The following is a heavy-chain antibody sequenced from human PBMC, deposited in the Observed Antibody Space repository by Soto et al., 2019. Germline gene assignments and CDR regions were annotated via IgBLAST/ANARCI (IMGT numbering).Heavy chain of an antibody. Sequence: PSETLSLTCSVSGDSMSTGGYYWTWFRQHPGKGLEWIGRIYTTGTTYYSPSLKSQVTMSIDKSSNRFSLNLNSVTAAGTAVYYCSRGRGSTQLRDWGPGALVTVSS. D-gene: IGHD6-6*01. CDR2: IYTTGTT. CDR1: GDSMSTGGYY. CDR3: SRGRGSTQLRD. V-gene: IGHV4-31*02. J-gene: IGHJ4*02.